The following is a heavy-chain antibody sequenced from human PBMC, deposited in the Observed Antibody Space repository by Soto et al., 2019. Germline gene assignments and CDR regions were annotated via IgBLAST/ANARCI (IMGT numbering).Heavy chain of an antibody. V-gene: IGHV5-10-1*01. CDR3: VFSSGFVKFDY. Sequence: VVSLKIACNASGYSFTTYWISWVRQMPGKGLEWMGRIDPSDSYAKYSPSFQGHVTLSADKSISTAYLQWSSLEASDTAMYYCVFSSGFVKFDYWGQGTLVTVSS. J-gene: IGHJ4*02. D-gene: IGHD3-22*01. CDR2: IDPSDSYA. CDR1: GYSFTTYW.